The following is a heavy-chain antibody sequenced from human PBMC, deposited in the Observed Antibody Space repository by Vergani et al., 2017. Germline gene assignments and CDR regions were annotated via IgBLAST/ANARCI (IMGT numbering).Heavy chain of an antibody. CDR3: ARDHLQGIAVAQYGMDV. CDR2: IRSKANSYAT. CDR1: GFTFSGSA. J-gene: IGHJ6*02. D-gene: IGHD6-19*01. V-gene: IGHV3-73*01. Sequence: EVQLVESGGGLVQPGGSLKLSCAASGFTFSGSAMHWVRQASGKGLEWVGRIRSKANSYATAYAASVKGRFTISRDDSKNTAYLQMNSLRAEDTAVYYCARDHLQGIAVAQYGMDVWGQGTTVTVSS.